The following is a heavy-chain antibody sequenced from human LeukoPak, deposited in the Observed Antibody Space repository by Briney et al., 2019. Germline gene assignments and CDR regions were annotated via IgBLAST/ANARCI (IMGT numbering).Heavy chain of an antibody. CDR1: GYTFTSYY. Sequence: GASVKVSCKASGYTFTSYYMHWARHAPGQGLEWMGWINPNSGGTNYAQKFQGRVTMTRDTSISTAYMELSRLRSDDTAVYYCAMALWGDTQYYYYYGMDVWGQGTTVTVSS. V-gene: IGHV1-2*02. J-gene: IGHJ6*02. D-gene: IGHD3-16*01. CDR3: AMALWGDTQYYYYYGMDV. CDR2: INPNSGGT.